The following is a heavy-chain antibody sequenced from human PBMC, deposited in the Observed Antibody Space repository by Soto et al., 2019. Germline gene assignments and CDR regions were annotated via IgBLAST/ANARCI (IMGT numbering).Heavy chain of an antibody. CDR3: ARGNILFFFQAEDGIRDL. V-gene: IGHV4-34*01. D-gene: IGHD2-15*01. J-gene: IGHJ2*01. Sequence: KGLEWIGEINHSGSTNYNPSLKSRVTISVDTSKNQFSLKLGSVNAADTAVYYCARGNILFFFQAEDGIRDL. CDR2: INHSGST.